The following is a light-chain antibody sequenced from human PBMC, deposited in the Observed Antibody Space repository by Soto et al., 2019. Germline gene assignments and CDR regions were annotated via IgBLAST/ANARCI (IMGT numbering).Light chain of an antibody. Sequence: IEVTQSPSSLAASLAHRVTITCRASQTIGTYVNWYRQKSGAAPELLIYDASTLQSGVPSRFRGGASGTDFTLTISSLQLDDFATYYCQQSYNTPLTFGQGTKVDI. J-gene: IGKJ1*01. V-gene: IGKV1-39*01. CDR3: QQSYNTPLT. CDR1: QTIGTY. CDR2: DAS.